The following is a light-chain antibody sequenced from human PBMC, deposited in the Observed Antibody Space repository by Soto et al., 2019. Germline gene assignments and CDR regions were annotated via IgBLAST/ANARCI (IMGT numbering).Light chain of an antibody. CDR1: QSVSSSY. Sequence: EIVLTQSPGTRSLSPGERATLSSRASQSVSSSYLAWYQQKPGQAPRLLIYGASSRATGIPDRFSGSGSGTDFTLTISRLEPEDFAVYYCQQYGSSPRTFGQGTKVDI. CDR2: GAS. J-gene: IGKJ1*01. CDR3: QQYGSSPRT. V-gene: IGKV3-20*01.